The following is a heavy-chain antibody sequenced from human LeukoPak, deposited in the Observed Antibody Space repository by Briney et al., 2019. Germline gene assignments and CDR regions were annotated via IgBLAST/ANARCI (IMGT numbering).Heavy chain of an antibody. Sequence: SLTCTVSGGSLSPYFWTWSRQPPGEGLEWVGYVHYSGNTKYNPSLKSRVTISLDTSKNQFSLRLSSVSAADTAVYYCARAHGSGGDYFDYWGQGTLVTVSS. J-gene: IGHJ4*02. CDR2: VHYSGNT. D-gene: IGHD5-12*01. CDR1: GGSLSPYF. V-gene: IGHV4-59*08. CDR3: ARAHGSGGDYFDY.